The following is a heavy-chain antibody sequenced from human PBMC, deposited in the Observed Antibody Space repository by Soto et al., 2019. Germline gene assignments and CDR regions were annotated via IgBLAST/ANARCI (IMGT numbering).Heavy chain of an antibody. CDR2: IMPVFATP. CDR1: GGTFSTSA. V-gene: IGHV1-69*12. D-gene: IGHD3-3*02. Sequence: QVQLMQSGAEVKKPGSSVKVSCKASGGTFSTSAISWVRQAPGEGLEWVGGIMPVFATPDYAQKFQARVTISADDSTTTAYLELTSLTTDDTAVYYCARDKDRQQLGGNYYYILDVWGQGTAITVSS. J-gene: IGHJ6*02. CDR3: ARDKDRQQLGGNYYYILDV.